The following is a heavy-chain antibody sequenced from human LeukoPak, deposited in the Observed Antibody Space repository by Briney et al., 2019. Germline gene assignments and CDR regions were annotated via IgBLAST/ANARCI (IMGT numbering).Heavy chain of an antibody. CDR1: GFTFSSYA. V-gene: IGHV3-23*01. D-gene: IGHD5-18*01. Sequence: PGGSVRLSCAASGFTFSSYAMSWVRQAPGKGLEWVAAISGSGGSTYYADSVKGRFTISRDNSKNTLYLQMNSLRAEDTAVYYCAKMSDTAMVEDYWGQGTLVTVSS. J-gene: IGHJ4*02. CDR3: AKMSDTAMVEDY. CDR2: ISGSGGST.